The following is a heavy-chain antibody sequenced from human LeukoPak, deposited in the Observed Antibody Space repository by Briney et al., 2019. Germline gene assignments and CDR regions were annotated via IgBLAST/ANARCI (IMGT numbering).Heavy chain of an antibody. V-gene: IGHV1-58*02. CDR2: IVVGSGNT. J-gene: IGHJ6*02. CDR1: GFTFTSSA. CDR3: AKHGRIVVVPAAISYYYYGMDV. Sequence: SVKVSCKASGFTFTSSAMQWVRQARGQRLEWIGWIVVGSGNTNYAQKLQGRVTMTTDTSTSTAYMELRSLRSDDTAVYYCAKHGRIVVVPAAISYYYYGMDVWGQGTTVTVSS. D-gene: IGHD2-2*01.